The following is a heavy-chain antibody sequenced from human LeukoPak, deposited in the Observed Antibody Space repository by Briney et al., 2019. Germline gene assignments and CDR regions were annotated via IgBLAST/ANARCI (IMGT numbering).Heavy chain of an antibody. V-gene: IGHV3-53*01. J-gene: IGHJ5*02. D-gene: IGHD3-10*01. Sequence: GGSLRLSCAASGFTVSSNYMSWVRQAPGKGLEWVSVIYSGGSTYYADSVKGRFTISRDNSKNTLYLQMNSLRAEDTAVYYCARVALGSYNWFDPWGQGALVTVSS. CDR2: IYSGGST. CDR3: ARVALGSYNWFDP. CDR1: GFTVSSNY.